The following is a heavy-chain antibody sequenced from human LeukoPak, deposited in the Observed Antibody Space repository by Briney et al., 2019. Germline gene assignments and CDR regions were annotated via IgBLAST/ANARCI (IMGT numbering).Heavy chain of an antibody. CDR1: GFTFSSYA. J-gene: IGHJ4*02. D-gene: IGHD5-18*01. CDR3: AKAIGGYSYGY. V-gene: IGHV3-23*01. Sequence: GRSLRLSCAASGFTFSSYAMSWVRQAPGKGLEWVSAISGSGGSTYYADSVKGRFTISRDNSKNTLYLQMNSLRAEDTALYYCAKAIGGYSYGYWGQGTLLIVSS. CDR2: ISGSGGST.